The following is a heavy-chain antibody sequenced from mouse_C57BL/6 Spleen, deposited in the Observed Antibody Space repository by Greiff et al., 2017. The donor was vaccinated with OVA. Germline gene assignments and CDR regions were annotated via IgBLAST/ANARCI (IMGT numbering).Heavy chain of an antibody. V-gene: IGHV1-52*01. J-gene: IGHJ2*01. CDR2: IDPSDSET. D-gene: IGHD1-1*01. CDR3: ARRDHYGSSYDFDY. Sequence: QVQLKQPGAELVRPGSSVKLSCKASGSTFTSYWMHWVKQRPIQGLEWIGNIDPSDSETHYNQKFKDKATLTVDKSSSTAYMQLSSLTSEDSAVYYCARRDHYGSSYDFDYWGQGTTLTVSS. CDR1: GSTFTSYW.